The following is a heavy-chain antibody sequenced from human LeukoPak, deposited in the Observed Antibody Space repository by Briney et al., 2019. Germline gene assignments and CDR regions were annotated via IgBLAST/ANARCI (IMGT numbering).Heavy chain of an antibody. Sequence: ASVKVSCKASGYTFTGYYMHWVRQAPGQGLEWMGWINPNSGGTNYAQKFQGRVTMTRDTSISTAYMELSSLRSEDTAVYYCARDPPISGQPWFDPWGQGTLVTVSS. J-gene: IGHJ5*02. V-gene: IGHV1-2*02. D-gene: IGHD3-3*02. CDR3: ARDPPISGQPWFDP. CDR2: INPNSGGT. CDR1: GYTFTGYY.